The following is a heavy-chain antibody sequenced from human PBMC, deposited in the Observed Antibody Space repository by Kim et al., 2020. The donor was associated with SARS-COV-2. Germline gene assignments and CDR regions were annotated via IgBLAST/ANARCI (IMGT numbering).Heavy chain of an antibody. CDR1: GFTFSGHY. J-gene: IGHJ4*02. V-gene: IGHV3-7*05. CDR3: ARNHWYYFDY. Sequence: GGSLRLSCADSGFTFSGHYMTWVRQAPGKGLEWVANIKQDGSEKLYVDSVKGRFTISRDNAKKSLYLQMNSLRAEDTAMYYRARNHWYYFDYWGQGTLVTVAS. CDR2: IKQDGSEK. D-gene: IGHD2-8*02.